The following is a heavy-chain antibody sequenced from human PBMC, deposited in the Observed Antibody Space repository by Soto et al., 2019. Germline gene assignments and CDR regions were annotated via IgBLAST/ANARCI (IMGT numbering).Heavy chain of an antibody. CDR1: GGSISSGGYS. D-gene: IGHD2-2*02. V-gene: IGHV4-30-2*01. CDR2: IYHSGST. Sequence: QLQLQESGSGLVKPSQTLSLTCAVSGGSISSGGYSWSWIRQPPGKGLEWLGYIYHSGSTYYIPSLKSRVSISVDRSKNQFSLQLSSVTAADTAVYYCARGGRYCISTSCYNYYYYGMDVWGQGTTVTVSS. CDR3: ARGGRYCISTSCYNYYYYGMDV. J-gene: IGHJ6*01.